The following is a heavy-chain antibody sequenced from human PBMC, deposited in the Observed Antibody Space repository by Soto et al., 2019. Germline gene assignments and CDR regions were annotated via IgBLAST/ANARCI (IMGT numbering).Heavy chain of an antibody. CDR3: ARDLDPSGSYYTDY. Sequence: ASVKVSCKASGYNFMPYGVNWVRQAPGQGLEWMGWISPWKGNTNYAQSFQGRVTMTTDTSTSTAYMELRSLTSDDTAVYYCARDLDPSGSYYTDYWGPGTLVTVSS. CDR1: GYNFMPYG. V-gene: IGHV1-18*04. J-gene: IGHJ4*02. D-gene: IGHD3-10*01. CDR2: ISPWKGNT.